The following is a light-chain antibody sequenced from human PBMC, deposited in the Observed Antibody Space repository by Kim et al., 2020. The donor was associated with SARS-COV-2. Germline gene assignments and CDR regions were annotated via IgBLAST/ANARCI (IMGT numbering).Light chain of an antibody. V-gene: IGLV6-57*01. Sequence: NFMLTQPHSVSESPGKTVTISCTRSSGSFASDYVQWYQQRPGSPPTTVIYEDNRRPSGVPDRFSGSIDSSSNSASLSISGLRTEDEADYYCQSYDSSNPWVFGGGTQLTVL. CDR1: SGSFASDY. CDR2: EDN. CDR3: QSYDSSNPWV. J-gene: IGLJ3*02.